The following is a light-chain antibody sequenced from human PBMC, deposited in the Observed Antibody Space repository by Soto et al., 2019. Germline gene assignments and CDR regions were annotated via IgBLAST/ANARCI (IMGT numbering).Light chain of an antibody. J-gene: IGLJ1*01. CDR2: DVN. V-gene: IGLV2-11*01. CDR1: GSVVGGYDY. Sequence: QSVLTQPRSVSGAPGQSVTISCAGTGSVVGGYDYVSWYQQHPGKAPKLMIYDVNKRPSAVPDRFSGSKSGHTASLTISGLQAEDEDDYYCCSYAGSYTYVFATGTKVTVL. CDR3: CSYAGSYTYV.